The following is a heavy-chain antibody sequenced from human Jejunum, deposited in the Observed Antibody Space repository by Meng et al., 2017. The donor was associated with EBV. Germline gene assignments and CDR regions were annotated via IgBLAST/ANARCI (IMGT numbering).Heavy chain of an antibody. Sequence: VLLQQQGPELVKPSQTLSLPWSVAEDGASNDSAAWSWLGQTPSRGLWCVGMAFNRSRRFYKYATSVKSLITTISNTSNTLFFLHLDAVNTEDTAVYYYGRGNPQSLSSFDYWGQGTLVTVSS. D-gene: IGHD2/OR15-2a*01. J-gene: IGHJ4*02. CDR3: GRGNPQSLSSFDY. CDR2: AFNRSRRFY. CDR1: EDGASNDSAA. V-gene: IGHV6-1*02.